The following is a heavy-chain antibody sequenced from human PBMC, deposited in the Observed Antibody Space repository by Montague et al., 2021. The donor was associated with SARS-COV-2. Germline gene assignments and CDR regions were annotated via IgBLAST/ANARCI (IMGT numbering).Heavy chain of an antibody. Sequence: SLRLSCAASGFTFSSYAMSWVRQAPRKGLEWVSGITGSGASTYYADSVKGRFTISRDNSKNTLYLQMSSLRAEDTAVYYCAKASSSGFGESDCWGQGTLVTVSS. J-gene: IGHJ4*02. D-gene: IGHD3-10*01. CDR3: AKASSSGFGESDC. CDR1: GFTFSSYA. V-gene: IGHV3-23*01. CDR2: ITGSGAST.